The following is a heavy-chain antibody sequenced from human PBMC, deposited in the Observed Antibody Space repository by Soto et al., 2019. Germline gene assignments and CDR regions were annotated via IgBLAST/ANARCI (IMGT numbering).Heavy chain of an antibody. V-gene: IGHV3-74*01. CDR2: INSDGSST. CDR3: ARATGYYYDSSGYYLGPLDY. J-gene: IGHJ4*02. D-gene: IGHD3-22*01. CDR1: GFTFSSYW. Sequence: GGSLRLSCAASGFTFSSYWMHWVRQAPGKGLVWVSRINSDGSSTSYADSVKGRFTISRDNAKNTLYLQMNSLRAEDTAVYYCARATGYYYDSSGYYLGPLDYWGQGTLVTVSS.